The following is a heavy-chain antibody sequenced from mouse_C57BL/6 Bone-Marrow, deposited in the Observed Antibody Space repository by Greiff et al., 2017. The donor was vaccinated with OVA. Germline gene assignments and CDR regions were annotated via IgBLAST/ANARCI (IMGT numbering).Heavy chain of an antibody. CDR1: GYAFRNSW. CDR2: IYPGDGDI. CDR3: ERGAY. Sequence: QVQLQQSVAELVQPGASVQISCKASGYAFRNSWMNWVKQRPGKGLEWIGQIYPGDGDINYNGKFKGKATPTADKSSSTAYMQFSSLTSEYSELYVCERGAYWGQGTTLTAFS. J-gene: IGHJ2*01. V-gene: IGHV1-80*01.